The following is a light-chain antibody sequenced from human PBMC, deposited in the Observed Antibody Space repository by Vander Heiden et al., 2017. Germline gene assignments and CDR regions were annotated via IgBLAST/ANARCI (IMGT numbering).Light chain of an antibody. V-gene: IGKV3-20*01. CDR2: GAS. J-gene: IGKJ2*01. Sequence: EIVLTQSPGTLSLSPGERATLSCRASQSVSSSYLAWYQQKPGQAPRLLIYGASSRATGIPDRFSGSGSGTDFTLTISRLEPEDFAVYYCHQDGSSPYTFGQGTKMXIK. CDR3: HQDGSSPYT. CDR1: QSVSSSY.